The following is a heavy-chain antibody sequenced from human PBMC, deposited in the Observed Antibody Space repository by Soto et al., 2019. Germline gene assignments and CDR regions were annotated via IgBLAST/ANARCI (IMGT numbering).Heavy chain of an antibody. Sequence: QVQLVESGGGVVQPGRSLRLSCAASGFTFSSYGMNWVRQAPGKGLEWVAGISYDGSNQYYADSVKGRFTISRDNSKNTRYVQRNSLRAEDTVVYYCAKKKVGSSWYWSDSYYYDYMYVWGKVTTVTVSS. V-gene: IGHV3-30*18. CDR2: ISYDGSNQ. CDR1: GFTFSSYG. D-gene: IGHD6-13*01. CDR3: AKKKVGSSWYWSDSYYYDYMYV. J-gene: IGHJ6*03.